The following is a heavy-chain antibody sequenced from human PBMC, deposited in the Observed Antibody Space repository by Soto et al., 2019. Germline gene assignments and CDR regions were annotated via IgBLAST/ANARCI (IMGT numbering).Heavy chain of an antibody. CDR2: ISSSSSYI. D-gene: IGHD3-22*01. V-gene: IGHV3-21*01. CDR1: GFTFSSYS. CDR3: TTDSGYYDSSGYSYYFDY. J-gene: IGHJ4*02. Sequence: EVQLVESGGGLVKPGGSLRLSCAASGFTFSSYSMNWVRQAPGKGLEWVSSISSSSSYIYYADSVKGRFTISRDNAKNSLYLQMNSLRAEDTAVYYCTTDSGYYDSSGYSYYFDYWGQGTLVTVSS.